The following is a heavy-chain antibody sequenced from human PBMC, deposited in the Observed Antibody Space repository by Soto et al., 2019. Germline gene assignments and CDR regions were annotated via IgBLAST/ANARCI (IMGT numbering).Heavy chain of an antibody. Sequence: QVQLVQAGAEVKKPGASVKCACKASGYTFTNFAIHWVRHPPGQRLEWLAWRNAGNGNTKYSQNFQGRVTITRDTTASTAYMDLSRLRSEDTAVYFCERDGFNNAFDIWGHGTVVTVSS. D-gene: IGHD6-25*01. CDR3: ERDGFNNAFDI. J-gene: IGHJ3*02. V-gene: IGHV1-3*01. CDR2: RNAGNGNT. CDR1: GYTFTNFA.